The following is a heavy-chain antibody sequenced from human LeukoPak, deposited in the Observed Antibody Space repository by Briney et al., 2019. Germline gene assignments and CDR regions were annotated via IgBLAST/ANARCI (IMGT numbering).Heavy chain of an antibody. Sequence: GASVKVSCKASGYTFTNYAMHWVRQAPGQRLEWMGWINAGHGNTKYSQEFQGRVTITRDTSASTAYMELSSLRSEDTAVYYCAETKWDGNAFDIWGQGTMVTVSS. D-gene: IGHD1-26*01. J-gene: IGHJ3*02. V-gene: IGHV1-3*03. CDR3: AETKWDGNAFDI. CDR1: GYTFTNYA. CDR2: INAGHGNT.